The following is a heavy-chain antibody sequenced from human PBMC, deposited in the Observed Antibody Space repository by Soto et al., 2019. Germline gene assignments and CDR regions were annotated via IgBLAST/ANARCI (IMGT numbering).Heavy chain of an antibody. CDR3: ARDRDIWFGELYYYGMDV. CDR1: GGTFSSYA. V-gene: IGHV1-69*06. CDR2: IIPIFGTA. Sequence: GASVKVSFKASGGTFSSYAISWVRQAPGQGLEWMGGIIPIFGTANYAQKFQGRVTITADKSTSTAYMELSSLRSEDTAVYYCARDRDIWFGELYYYGMDVWGQGTTVTVSS. D-gene: IGHD3-10*01. J-gene: IGHJ6*02.